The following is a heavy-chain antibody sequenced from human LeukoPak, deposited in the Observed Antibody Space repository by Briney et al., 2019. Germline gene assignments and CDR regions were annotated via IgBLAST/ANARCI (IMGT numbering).Heavy chain of an antibody. D-gene: IGHD4-23*01. CDR2: IIPIFGTA. J-gene: IGHJ3*02. CDR1: GGTFSSYA. Sequence: ASVKVSCKASGGTFSSYAISWVRQAPGQGLEWMGGIIPIFGTANYAQKFQGRVTITADESTSTAYMELSSLRSEDTAVDYCARPDYGGNSESDAFDIWGQGTMVTVSS. V-gene: IGHV1-69*13. CDR3: ARPDYGGNSESDAFDI.